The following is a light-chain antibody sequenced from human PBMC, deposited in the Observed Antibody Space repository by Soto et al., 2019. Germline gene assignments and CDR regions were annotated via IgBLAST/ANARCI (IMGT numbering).Light chain of an antibody. CDR2: GAS. J-gene: IGKJ1*01. V-gene: IGKV3-15*01. CDR1: QNVGNS. Sequence: EIVMTQSPATLSVSPGERATLSCRASQNVGNSLVWYQQKPGQPPRLLMYGASTRATGIPVRFSGGGSGTEFTLTISSLQSEDFAVFYCLQYKNWPWTFGQGTKVQVK. CDR3: LQYKNWPWT.